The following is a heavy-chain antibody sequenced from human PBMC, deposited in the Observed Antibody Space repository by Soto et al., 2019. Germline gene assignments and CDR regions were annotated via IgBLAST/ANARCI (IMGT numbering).Heavy chain of an antibody. J-gene: IGHJ4*02. CDR1: GFTFSSSA. V-gene: IGHV3-23*01. Sequence: EVQLLESGGGLVQPGGSLRLSCAASGFTFSSSAMSWVRQAPGKGLEWASALSGSGGTTYYADSVKGRFTISRDNSKNTLYVQLNSLRVEDTALYYCAKNCGGDCYTNFDYWGQGTLVTVSS. D-gene: IGHD2-21*02. CDR3: AKNCGGDCYTNFDY. CDR2: LSGSGGTT.